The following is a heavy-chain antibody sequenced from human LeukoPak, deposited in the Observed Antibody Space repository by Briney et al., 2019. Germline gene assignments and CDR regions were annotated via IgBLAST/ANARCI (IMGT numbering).Heavy chain of an antibody. V-gene: IGHV3-23*01. D-gene: IGHD3-10*01. CDR2: LSGSGGGT. J-gene: IGHJ4*02. CDR3: AKRGVVIRVFLVGFHKEAYYFDS. CDR1: GITFSNYG. Sequence: PGGSLRLSCAVSGITFSNYGMSWVRQAPGKGLEWVAGLSGSGGGTIYADSVQGRFTISRGNPKNTLYLQMNSLRAEDTAVYFCAKRGVVIRVFLVGFHKEAYYFDSWGQGALVTVSS.